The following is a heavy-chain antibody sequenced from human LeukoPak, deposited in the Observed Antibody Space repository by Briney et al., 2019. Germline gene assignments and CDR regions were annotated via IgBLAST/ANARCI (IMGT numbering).Heavy chain of an antibody. V-gene: IGHV4-39*07. Sequence: SETLSLTCTVSGGSISSSSYYWGWIRQPPGKGLEWIGSIYYSGSTYYTPSLKSRVTISIDTSKNQFSLKLSSVTAADTAVYYCATTGYSSGWYEDYYYYYYMDVWGKGTTVTVSS. CDR3: ATTGYSSGWYEDYYYYYYMDV. J-gene: IGHJ6*03. CDR1: GGSISSSSYY. CDR2: IYYSGST. D-gene: IGHD6-19*01.